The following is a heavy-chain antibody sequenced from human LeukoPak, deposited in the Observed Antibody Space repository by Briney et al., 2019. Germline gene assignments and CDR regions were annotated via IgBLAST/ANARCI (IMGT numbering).Heavy chain of an antibody. CDR1: GFTVSDNY. D-gene: IGHD3-16*02. CDR2: IYSGGST. Sequence: GGSLRLSCAASGFTVSDNYMSWVRQAPGKGLEWVSIIYSGGSTYYADSVKGRFTISRDNSKNTLYLQMNSLRAEETAVYYCAGTIYDYVWGSYRDWGQGTLVTVSS. V-gene: IGHV3-53*01. CDR3: AGTIYDYVWGSYRD. J-gene: IGHJ4*02.